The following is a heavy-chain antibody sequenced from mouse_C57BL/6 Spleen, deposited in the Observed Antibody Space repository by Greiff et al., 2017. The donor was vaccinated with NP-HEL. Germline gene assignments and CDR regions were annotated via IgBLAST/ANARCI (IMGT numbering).Heavy chain of an antibody. D-gene: IGHD1-1*01. CDR3: ARSFYYYGSSSYYFDY. CDR1: GYTFTSYW. V-gene: IGHV1-69*01. Sequence: QVQLQQSGAELVMPGASVKLSCKASGYTFTSYWMHWVKQRPGQGLEWIGEIDPSDSYTNYNQKFKGKSTLTVDKSSSTAYMQLSSLTSEDSAVYYCARSFYYYGSSSYYFDYWGQGTTLTVSS. J-gene: IGHJ2*01. CDR2: IDPSDSYT.